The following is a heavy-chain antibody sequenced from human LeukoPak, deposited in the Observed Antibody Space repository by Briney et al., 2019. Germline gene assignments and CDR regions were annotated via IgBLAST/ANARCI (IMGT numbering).Heavy chain of an antibody. CDR1: GYSISSGFL. Sequence: NPSETLSLTCTVSGYSISSGFLWGWIRQPPGKGLEWIGSLYHSGSTYYNPSLKSRVTISVDTSKNQFSLKLSSVTAADTAVYYCAKDYTWGGWNYMDVWGKGTTVTVSS. D-gene: IGHD3-16*01. CDR2: LYHSGST. V-gene: IGHV4-38-2*02. J-gene: IGHJ6*03. CDR3: AKDYTWGGWNYMDV.